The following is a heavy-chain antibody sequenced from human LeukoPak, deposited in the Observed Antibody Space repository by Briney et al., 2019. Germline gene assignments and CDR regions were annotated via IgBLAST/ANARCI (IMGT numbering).Heavy chain of an antibody. CDR2: IYYTGST. CDR3: ARKRYGSSGMDV. J-gene: IGHJ6*02. Sequence: NPSDPLSLTCTVSSHHRDDYYWRGTPHPPGKGLEWIGHIYYTGSTTYNPSLKSRVTILIDTPKNQFSLKMNYVTAADTAVYRCARKRYGSSGMDVWGQGTTVTVSS. CDR1: SHHRDDYY. D-gene: IGHD5-18*01. V-gene: IGHV4-59*07.